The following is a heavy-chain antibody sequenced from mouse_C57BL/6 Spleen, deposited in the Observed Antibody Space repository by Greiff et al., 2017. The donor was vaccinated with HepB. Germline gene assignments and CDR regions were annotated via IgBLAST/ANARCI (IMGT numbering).Heavy chain of an antibody. CDR1: GYTFTDYY. Sequence: QVQLQQSGAELVRPGASVKLSCKASGYTFTDYYINWVKQRPGQGLEWIARIYPGSGNTYYNEKFKGKATLTAEKSSSTAYMQLSSLTSEDSAVYFCAREGNPSDYFDYWGQGTTLTVSS. CDR2: IYPGSGNT. V-gene: IGHV1-76*01. J-gene: IGHJ2*01. CDR3: AREGNPSDYFDY.